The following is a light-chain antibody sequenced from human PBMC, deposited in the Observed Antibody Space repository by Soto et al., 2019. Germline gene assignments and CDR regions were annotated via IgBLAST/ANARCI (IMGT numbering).Light chain of an antibody. Sequence: EIVLTQSPGTLSLSPGERATLSCRASQSVSSNYLAWYQQKPGQAPRLLIYGASSRATGIPDRFSGSGSGTDFTLTISRLEPGDFAVYFCQQYGNTPPYTFGQGTKLEIK. CDR3: QQYGNTPPYT. J-gene: IGKJ2*01. CDR1: QSVSSNY. V-gene: IGKV3-20*01. CDR2: GAS.